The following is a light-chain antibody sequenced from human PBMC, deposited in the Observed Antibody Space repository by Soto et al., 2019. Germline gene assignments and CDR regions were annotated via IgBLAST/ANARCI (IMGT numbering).Light chain of an antibody. CDR2: DVS. CDR3: SSYTSSSTLP. V-gene: IGLV2-14*01. CDR1: SSDVGGYNY. J-gene: IGLJ1*01. Sequence: QSALTQPASVSGSPGQSITISCTGTSSDVGGYNYVSWHQQHPGKAPKLMIYDVSNRPSGVSNRFSGSKSGNTASLTISGLQAEDEAYYYCSSYTSSSTLPFGTGTKLTVL.